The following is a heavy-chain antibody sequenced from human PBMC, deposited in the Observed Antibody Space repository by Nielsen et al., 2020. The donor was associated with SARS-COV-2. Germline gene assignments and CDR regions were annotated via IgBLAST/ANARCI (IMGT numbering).Heavy chain of an antibody. D-gene: IGHD6-6*01. CDR3: AKEEYSSPSYGMDV. CDR1: GFTFSSYW. V-gene: IGHV3-7*03. CDR2: INGDGGDK. Sequence: GGSLRLSCAASGFTFSSYWMTWVRQAPGKGLEWVASINGDGGDKYYVDSVKGRFTISRDNSKNTLYLQMNSLRVEDTAVYYCAKEEYSSPSYGMDVWGQGTTVTVSS. J-gene: IGHJ6*02.